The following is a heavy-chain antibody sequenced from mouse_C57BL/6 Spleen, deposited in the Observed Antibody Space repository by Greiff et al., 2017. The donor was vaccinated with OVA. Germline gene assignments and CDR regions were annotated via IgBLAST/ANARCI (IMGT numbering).Heavy chain of an antibody. J-gene: IGHJ2*01. CDR3: ARSNSRLFDY. CDR1: GYTFTSYD. D-gene: IGHD1-2*01. V-gene: IGHV1-85*01. CDR2: IYPRDGST. Sequence: QVQLKQSGPELVKPGASVKLSCKASGYTFTSYDINWVKQRPGQGLEWIGWIYPRDGSTKYNEKFKGKATLTVNTSSSTAYMELHSLTSEDSAVYYCARSNSRLFDYWGQGTTLTVSS.